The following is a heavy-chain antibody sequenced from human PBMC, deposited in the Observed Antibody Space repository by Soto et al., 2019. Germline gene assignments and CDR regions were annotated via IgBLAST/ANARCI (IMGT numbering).Heavy chain of an antibody. CDR3: TKDSGWTSAD. Sequence: EVQLLESGGGLVQPGGSLRLSCAASGFTFTSYGMSWVRQAPGKGLEWVSGISDGPSTTYYADSVKGRFTISRDNSKNTLYLQMNSLRAEDTAVYYCTKDSGWTSADWRQGTLVTVSS. CDR2: ISDGPSTT. V-gene: IGHV3-23*01. D-gene: IGHD3-10*01. J-gene: IGHJ4*02. CDR1: GFTFTSYG.